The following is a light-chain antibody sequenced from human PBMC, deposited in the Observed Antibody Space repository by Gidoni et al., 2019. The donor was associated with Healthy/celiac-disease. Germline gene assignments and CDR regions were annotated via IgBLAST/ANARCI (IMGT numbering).Light chain of an antibody. CDR3: QQYGSSPFT. CDR1: QSVSSSY. Sequence: EIVLTQSPGTLSLSPGERATLSCRASQSVSSSYLAWYQQKPGQAPRLLIYGASRRATGIPERVRGSGYGTDLTLTIRRLEPEDFAVYYCQQYGSSPFTFGPGTKVDIK. J-gene: IGKJ3*01. V-gene: IGKV3-20*01. CDR2: GAS.